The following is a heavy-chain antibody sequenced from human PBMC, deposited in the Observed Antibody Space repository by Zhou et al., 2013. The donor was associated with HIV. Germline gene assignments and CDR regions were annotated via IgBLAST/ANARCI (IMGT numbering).Heavy chain of an antibody. CDR3: ARVRDGLQQRRILLDY. V-gene: IGHV1-46*01. J-gene: IGHJ4*03. CDR2: INPSGGST. D-gene: IGHD4-4*01. CDR1: GYTFTSYY. Sequence: QVQLVQSGAEVKKPGASVKVSCKASGYTFTSYYMHWVRQAPGQGLEWMGIINPSGGSTSYAQKFQGRVTMTRDTSTSTVYMDLSSLRSDDTAVYYCARVRDGLQQRRILLDYVGHGTWYTVSS.